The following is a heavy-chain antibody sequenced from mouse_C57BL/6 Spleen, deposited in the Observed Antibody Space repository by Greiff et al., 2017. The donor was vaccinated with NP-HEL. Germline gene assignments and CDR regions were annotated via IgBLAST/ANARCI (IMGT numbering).Heavy chain of an antibody. CDR3: AREDSYDSHAMDY. V-gene: IGHV1-81*01. Sequence: QVQLKESGAELARPGASVKLSCKASGYTFTSYGISWVKQRTGQGLEWIGEIYPRSGNTYYNEKFKGKATLTADKSSSTAYMELRSLTSEDSAVYFCAREDSYDSHAMDYWGQGTSVTVSS. CDR1: GYTFTSYG. D-gene: IGHD2-4*01. J-gene: IGHJ4*01. CDR2: IYPRSGNT.